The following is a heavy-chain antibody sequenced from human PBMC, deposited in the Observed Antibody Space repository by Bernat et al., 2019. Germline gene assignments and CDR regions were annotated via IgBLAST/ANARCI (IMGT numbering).Heavy chain of an antibody. CDR2: ISAYNGNT. CDR3: ARDHGAYYYDSSGYYEGYHFDY. V-gene: IGHV1-18*01. CDR1: GYTFTSYG. Sequence: QVQLVQSGAEVKKPGASVKVSCKASGYTFTSYGISWVRQAPGQGLEWMGWISAYNGNTNYAQKLQGRVTMTTDTSTSTAYMELRSLRSDDTAVYYCARDHGAYYYDSSGYYEGYHFDYWGQGTLVTVSS. D-gene: IGHD3-22*01. J-gene: IGHJ4*02.